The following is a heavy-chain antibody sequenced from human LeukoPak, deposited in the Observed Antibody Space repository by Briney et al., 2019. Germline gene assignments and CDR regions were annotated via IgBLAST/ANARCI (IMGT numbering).Heavy chain of an antibody. D-gene: IGHD4-17*01. CDR2: INPNSGGT. CDR3: ARELTTVTTHYYYHYMDV. CDR1: GYTFTGYY. Sequence: ASVKVSCKASGYTFTGYYMHWVRQAPGQGLEWMGRINPNSGGTNYAQKFQGRVTMTRDTSISTAYMELSRLRSDDTAVYYCARELTTVTTHYYYHYMDVWGKGTTVTVSS. V-gene: IGHV1-2*06. J-gene: IGHJ6*03.